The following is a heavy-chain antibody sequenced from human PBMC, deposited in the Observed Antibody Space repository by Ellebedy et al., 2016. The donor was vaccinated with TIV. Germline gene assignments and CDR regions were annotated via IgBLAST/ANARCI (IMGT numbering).Heavy chain of an antibody. D-gene: IGHD6-6*01. V-gene: IGHV1-18*01. Sequence: ASVKVSCKASGFIFANYGISWVRQASGQGLEWLGWVAAYDGDTDYTQGLQGRVTMTTDASTRTAYMELRSLRSDDTAIYCCARGGAGRPYDFWGQGTLVIVSS. CDR3: ARGGAGRPYDF. CDR2: VAAYDGDT. J-gene: IGHJ4*02. CDR1: GFIFANYG.